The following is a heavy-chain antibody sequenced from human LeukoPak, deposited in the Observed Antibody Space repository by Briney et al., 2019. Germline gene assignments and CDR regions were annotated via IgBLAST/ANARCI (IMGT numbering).Heavy chain of an antibody. J-gene: IGHJ5*02. CDR3: ARGFSGTRS. D-gene: IGHD6-25*01. CDR2: ISSDGGST. V-gene: IGHV3-64*02. CDR1: GFSFSHVP. Sequence: GGSLRLSCAVSGFSFSHVPMHWVRQAPGKGLEYVSAISSDGGSTYYADSVKGRFTISRDNSNDTLYLQMGSLTAEDTAVYYCARGFSGTRSWGQGTLVTVSS.